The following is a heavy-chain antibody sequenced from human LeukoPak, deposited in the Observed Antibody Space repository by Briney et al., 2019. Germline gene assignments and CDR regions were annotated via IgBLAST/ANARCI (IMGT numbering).Heavy chain of an antibody. CDR2: ISGSGGST. CDR3: AKAPGTMIVVVITT. CDR1: GFTFSSYV. J-gene: IGHJ4*02. D-gene: IGHD3-22*01. Sequence: PGASLRLSCAASGFTFSSYVMSWVRQAPGKGLEWVPAISGSGGSTYYADSVKGRFTISRDNSKNTLYLQMNSLRAEDTAVYYCAKAPGTMIVVVITTWGQGTLVTVSS. V-gene: IGHV3-23*01.